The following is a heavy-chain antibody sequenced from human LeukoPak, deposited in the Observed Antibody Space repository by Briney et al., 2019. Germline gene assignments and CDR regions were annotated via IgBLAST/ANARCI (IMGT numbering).Heavy chain of an antibody. CDR2: ISYDGSNK. V-gene: IGHV3-30-3*01. CDR1: GFTFSSYA. D-gene: IGHD6-19*01. J-gene: IGHJ2*01. Sequence: GGSLRLSCAASGFTFSSYAMHWVRQAPGKGLEWVAVISYDGSNKYYADSVKGRFTISRDNSKNTLYLQMNGLRAEDTAVYYCARDRRIAVAGTYWYFDLWGRGTLVTVSS. CDR3: ARDRRIAVAGTYWYFDL.